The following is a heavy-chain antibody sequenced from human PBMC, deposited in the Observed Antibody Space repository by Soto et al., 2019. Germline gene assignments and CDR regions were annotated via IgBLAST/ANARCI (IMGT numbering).Heavy chain of an antibody. CDR3: AKGFDYGDTKHFDH. CDR2: ITNTGITT. V-gene: IGHV3-23*01. Sequence: PGSSLRLSSRASGIGFSTHALSWVRQAPGKGLEWLSSITNTGITTHYADSVKGRFTISRENSRNTLHLQMNNLRVDDTAVYYCAKGFDYGDTKHFDHWGQGPLVTVSS. D-gene: IGHD4-17*01. J-gene: IGHJ5*02. CDR1: GIGFSTHA.